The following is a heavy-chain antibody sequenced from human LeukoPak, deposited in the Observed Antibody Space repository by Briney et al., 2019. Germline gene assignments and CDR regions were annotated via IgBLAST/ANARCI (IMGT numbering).Heavy chain of an antibody. D-gene: IGHD3-9*01. CDR2: ISGSGGST. CDR3: ASETGYFDWLVSPLYYYYGMDV. J-gene: IGHJ6*04. V-gene: IGHV3-23*01. Sequence: GGSLRLSCAASGFTFSSYAMSWVRQAPGKGLEWVSAISGSGGSTYYADSVKGRFTISRDNSKNTLYLQMNSLRAEATAVYYCASETGYFDWLVSPLYYYYGMDVWGKGTTVTVSS. CDR1: GFTFSSYA.